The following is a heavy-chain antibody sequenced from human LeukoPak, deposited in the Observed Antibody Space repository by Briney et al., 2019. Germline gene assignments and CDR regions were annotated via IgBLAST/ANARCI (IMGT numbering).Heavy chain of an antibody. CDR1: GFTFSSYR. V-gene: IGHV3-21*01. D-gene: IGHD5-24*01. J-gene: IGHJ4*02. Sequence: GGSLRLSCAASGFTFSSYRMNWVRQAPGKGQEWVSLISSNSSHTYNADSVKGRFTISRDNAKNSLYLEMNSLRVEDTAVYYCARTRDGYNFGSFDCWGQGTLVTVSS. CDR2: ISSNSSHT. CDR3: ARTRDGYNFGSFDC.